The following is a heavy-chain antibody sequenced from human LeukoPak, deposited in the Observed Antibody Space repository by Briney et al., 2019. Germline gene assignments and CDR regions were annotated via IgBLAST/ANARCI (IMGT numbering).Heavy chain of an antibody. CDR1: EFTFRSYA. V-gene: IGHV3-23*01. D-gene: IGHD2-15*01. CDR2: ISGSGGST. Sequence: PGGSLRLSCAASEFTFRSYAMSWVRQAPGKGLEWVSAISGSGGSTYYADSVKGRFTISRDNSKNTVYLQMNSLRAEDTAIYYCAKVMRQQVVVAVPADRNHRDFDYWGQGTLVTVPS. J-gene: IGHJ4*02. CDR3: AKVMRQQVVVAVPADRNHRDFDY.